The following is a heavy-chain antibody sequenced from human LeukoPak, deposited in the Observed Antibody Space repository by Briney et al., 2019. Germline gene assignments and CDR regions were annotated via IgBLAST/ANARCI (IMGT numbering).Heavy chain of an antibody. CDR3: ARDGGRGTPLDH. J-gene: IGHJ4*02. Sequence: GGSLRLSCAASGFTFSSYAMSWVRQAPGTGQQRVSRITVDVTNTDYADFVRRRFTISRDNAKNTVYLQMNSLTDEDTAVYFCARDGGRGTPLDHWGQGALVTVSS. D-gene: IGHD3-16*01. V-gene: IGHV3-74*01. CDR2: ITVDVTNT. CDR1: GFTFSSYA.